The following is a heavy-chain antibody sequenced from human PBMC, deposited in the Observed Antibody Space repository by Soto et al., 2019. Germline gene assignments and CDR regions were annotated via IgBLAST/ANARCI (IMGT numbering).Heavy chain of an antibody. V-gene: IGHV4-39*01. D-gene: IGHD6-25*01. J-gene: IGHJ4*02. CDR2: IYYSGIT. CDR1: GGAINSVTYY. Sequence: SETLSLTCTVSGGAINSVTYYWAWIRQPPGKGLVWIGSIYYSGITYYNPSLKSRVTVSVDTSKNQFSLRLTSVTAADTALYYCARHRVAALHFDSWGRGAPVTVSS. CDR3: ARHRVAALHFDS.